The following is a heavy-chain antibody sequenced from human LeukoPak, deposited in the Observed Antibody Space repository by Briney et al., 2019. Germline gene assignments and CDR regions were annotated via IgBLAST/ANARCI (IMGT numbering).Heavy chain of an antibody. CDR2: ITTSDGNT. CDR1: GFTFSSYT. CDR3: AKDGGLWVSAHWGDS. Sequence: SGGSLRLSCAASGFTFSSYTMSWVRQAPGKGLEWVSTITTSDGNTYYADSVKGRFTVSRDNSKNTLFLQMNSLRAEDTAVYYSAKDGGLWVSAHWGDSWGRGTLVTVSS. J-gene: IGHJ4*02. D-gene: IGHD7-27*01. V-gene: IGHV3-23*01.